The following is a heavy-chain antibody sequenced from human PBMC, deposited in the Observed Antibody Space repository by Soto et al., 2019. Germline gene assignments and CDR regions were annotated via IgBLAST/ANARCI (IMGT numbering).Heavy chain of an antibody. V-gene: IGHV3-7*01. D-gene: IGHD3-16*02. CDR1: GFTFSSYW. CDR3: AREPSITFGGVIVDDAFDI. CDR2: IKQDGSEK. J-gene: IGHJ3*02. Sequence: PGGSLRLSCAASGFTFSSYWMSWVRQAPGKGLEWVANIKQDGSEKYYVDSVKGRFTISRDNAKNSLYLQMNSLRAEDTAVYYRAREPSITFGGVIVDDAFDIWGQGTMVTVSS.